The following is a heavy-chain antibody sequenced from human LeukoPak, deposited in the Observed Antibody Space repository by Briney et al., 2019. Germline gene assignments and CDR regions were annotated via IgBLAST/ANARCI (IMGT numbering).Heavy chain of an antibody. D-gene: IGHD5-24*01. CDR1: GYSFIDYY. CDR3: APATMTFDY. Sequence: ASVKVSCKASGYSFIDYYMHWVRQAPGQGLEWMGWINPKSGGTNYAQKFQDRVTMTTDTSISTAYMELSRLISDDTAVYYCAPATMTFDYWGQGTLVTVSS. J-gene: IGHJ4*02. V-gene: IGHV1-2*02. CDR2: INPKSGGT.